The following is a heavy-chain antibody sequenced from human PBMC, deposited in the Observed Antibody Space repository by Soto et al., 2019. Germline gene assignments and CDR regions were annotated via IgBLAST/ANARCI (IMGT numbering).Heavy chain of an antibody. CDR1: GFLLSTSRMC. CDR2: IDWDDDQ. Sequence: SGPTLVNPTQTLTLPCTFSGFLLSTSRMCVSWIRQPPGKAQEWLALIDWDDDQYYSTSLKTRLTISKDTSKNQVVLTMTKMDPVDTDTYYCTRVPTDSGRRTIYYYYYGMDVWGQGTTVTVSS. CDR3: TRVPTDSGRRTIYYYYYGMDV. J-gene: IGHJ6*02. V-gene: IGHV2-70*01. D-gene: IGHD5-12*01.